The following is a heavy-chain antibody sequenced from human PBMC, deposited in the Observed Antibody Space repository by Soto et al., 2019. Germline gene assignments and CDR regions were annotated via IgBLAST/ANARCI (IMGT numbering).Heavy chain of an antibody. CDR3: AREVRGGFTGIFDQ. Sequence: QVQLQGSGPGQVKPSETLSPTYTVSGDSISDYFYWSWIRQPAGKGLEWIGRIYTDGTTKYNTSLKRRVTLSLDKSQNKCSRRLSSVTAADTAVYYFAREVRGGFTGIFDQWGRGSRVTVSS. CDR2: IYTDGTT. CDR1: GDSISDYFY. J-gene: IGHJ4*02. D-gene: IGHD2-15*01. V-gene: IGHV4-4*07.